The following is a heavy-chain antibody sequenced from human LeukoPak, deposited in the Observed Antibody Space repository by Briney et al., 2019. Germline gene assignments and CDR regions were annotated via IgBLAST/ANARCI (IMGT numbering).Heavy chain of an antibody. V-gene: IGHV4-34*01. J-gene: IGHJ4*02. CDR1: GASFSGCY. Sequence: PSETLSLTCAVYGASFSGCYWSWIRQPPGKGLEWIGEINHSGSTNYNPSLKSRVTISEDTSKNQFSLKLSSVTAADTAVYYCARATLQLERRPFDYWGQGTLVTVSS. D-gene: IGHD1-1*01. CDR3: ARATLQLERRPFDY. CDR2: INHSGST.